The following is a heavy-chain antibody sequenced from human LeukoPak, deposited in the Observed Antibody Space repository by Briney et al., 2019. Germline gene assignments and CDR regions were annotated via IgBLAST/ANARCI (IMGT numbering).Heavy chain of an antibody. J-gene: IGHJ6*02. CDR2: IYYSGSST. V-gene: IGHV4-59*01. CDR3: ARTSRHFYGSGTNLTPWPAGMDV. D-gene: IGHD3-10*01. CDR1: GGSMSGFF. Sequence: SDTLSLTCTVSGGSMSGFFWTWIRQPPGRALEWIGSIYYSGSSTKYNPSLKSRVTISVDTSKSQFSLNLNSATAADTAVYYCARTSRHFYGSGTNLTPWPAGMDVWGQGTTVTVSS.